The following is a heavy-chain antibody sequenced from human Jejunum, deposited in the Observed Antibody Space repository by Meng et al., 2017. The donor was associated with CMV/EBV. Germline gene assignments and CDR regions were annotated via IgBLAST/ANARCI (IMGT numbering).Heavy chain of an antibody. CDR1: FIFSDFW. CDR3: AKWVVPPGVGYGLDV. J-gene: IGHJ6*02. V-gene: IGHV3-7*01. D-gene: IGHD2-2*01. CDR2: IKGDGSAK. Sequence: FIFSDFWEGLGRQGPGKGVEGVANIKGDGSAKYSADSVKGRFTIARDNAKWTLYLQMTSLRVEDTAVYYCAKWVVPPGVGYGLDVWGQGTAVTVSS.